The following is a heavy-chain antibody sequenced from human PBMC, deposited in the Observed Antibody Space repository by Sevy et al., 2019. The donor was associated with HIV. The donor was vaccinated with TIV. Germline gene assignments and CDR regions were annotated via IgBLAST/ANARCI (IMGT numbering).Heavy chain of an antibody. Sequence: SETLSLTCTVSGGSISSSSYYWGWIRQPPGKGLEWIGSIYYSGSTYYHPSLKSRVTISVDTSKNQFSLKLSSVTAADTAVYYCARLNYYDSTGLYAFDIWGQGTMVTVSS. V-gene: IGHV4-39*01. CDR2: IYYSGST. CDR1: GGSISSSSYY. CDR3: ARLNYYDSTGLYAFDI. D-gene: IGHD3-22*01. J-gene: IGHJ3*02.